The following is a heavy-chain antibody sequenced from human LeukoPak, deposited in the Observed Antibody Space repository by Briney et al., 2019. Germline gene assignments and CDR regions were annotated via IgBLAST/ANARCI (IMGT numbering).Heavy chain of an antibody. D-gene: IGHD5-24*01. J-gene: IGHJ5*02. V-gene: IGHV1-69*05. CDR3: ARTSPDGYNP. CDR2: IIPIFGTA. Sequence: ASVKVSCKASGGTFSSYAISWVRQAPGQGLEWMGGIIPIFGTANYAQKFQGRVMITTDESTSTAYMELSSLRSEDTAVYYCARTSPDGYNPWGQGTLVTVSS. CDR1: GGTFSSYA.